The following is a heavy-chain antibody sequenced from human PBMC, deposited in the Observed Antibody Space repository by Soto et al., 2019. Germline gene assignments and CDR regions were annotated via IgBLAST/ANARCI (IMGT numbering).Heavy chain of an antibody. D-gene: IGHD2-2*01. Sequence: ASVKVSCKASGYTFTSYGISWVRQAPGQGLEWMGWISAYNGNTNYAQKLQGRVTMTTDTSTSTAYMELRSLRSDDTAVYYCARVVYCSSTSRSLGWYFDLWGRGTLVTVSS. CDR2: ISAYNGNT. V-gene: IGHV1-18*01. CDR3: ARVVYCSSTSRSLGWYFDL. CDR1: GYTFTSYG. J-gene: IGHJ2*01.